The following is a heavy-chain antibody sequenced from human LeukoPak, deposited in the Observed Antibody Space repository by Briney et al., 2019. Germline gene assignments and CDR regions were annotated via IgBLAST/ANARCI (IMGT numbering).Heavy chain of an antibody. CDR3: TSSMITFGGVIDY. CDR2: IRSKANSYAT. D-gene: IGHD3-16*02. J-gene: IGHJ4*02. Sequence: PGGSLRLSCAASGFTFSGSAMHWVRQASEKGLEWVGRIRSKANSYATAYAASVKGRFTISRDDSKNTAYLQMNSLKTEDTAVYYCTSSMITFGGVIDYWGQGTLVTVSS. CDR1: GFTFSGSA. V-gene: IGHV3-73*01.